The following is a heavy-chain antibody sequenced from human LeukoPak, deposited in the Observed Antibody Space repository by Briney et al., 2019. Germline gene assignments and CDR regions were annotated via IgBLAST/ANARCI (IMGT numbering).Heavy chain of an antibody. CDR2: ISADGSYE. CDR3: ARDNLRGDYGYETSDAFDI. V-gene: IGHV3-30*03. Sequence: GGSLRLSCAASGFTFSNYAFHWVRQAPGMGLEWVAVISADGSYESYADSVRGRFTISRDDSKNTLYLQMNSLRTEDAAVYYCARDNLRGDYGYETSDAFDIWGQGTMATVSS. J-gene: IGHJ3*02. D-gene: IGHD4-17*01. CDR1: GFTFSNYA.